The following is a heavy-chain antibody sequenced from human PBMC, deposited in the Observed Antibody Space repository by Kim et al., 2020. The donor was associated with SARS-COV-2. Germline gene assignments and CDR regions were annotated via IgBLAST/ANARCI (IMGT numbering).Heavy chain of an antibody. CDR1: GGSISSYY. CDR2: IYYSGST. CDR3: ARRGSTYYDFWSGLRGGMDV. V-gene: IGHV4-59*01. D-gene: IGHD3-3*01. Sequence: SETLSLTCTVSGGSISSYYWSWIRQPPGKGLEWIGYIYYSGSTNYNPSLKSRVTISVDTSKNQFSLKLSSVTAADTAVYYCARRGSTYYDFWSGLRGGMDVWGQGTTVTVSS. J-gene: IGHJ6*02.